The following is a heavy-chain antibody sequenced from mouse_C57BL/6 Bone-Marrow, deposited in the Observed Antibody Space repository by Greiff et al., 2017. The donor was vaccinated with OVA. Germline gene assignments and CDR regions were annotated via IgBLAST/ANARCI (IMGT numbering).Heavy chain of an antibody. J-gene: IGHJ2*01. D-gene: IGHD3-1*01. Sequence: VQLKESGPELVKPGASVKIPCKASGYTFTDYNMDWVKQSHGKSLEWIGDINPNNGGTIYNQKFKGKATLTVDKSSSTAYMELRSLTSEDTAVYYCARIGAPWTLGVDYWGQGTTLTVSS. CDR2: INPNNGGT. CDR1: GYTFTDYN. CDR3: ARIGAPWTLGVDY. V-gene: IGHV1-18*01.